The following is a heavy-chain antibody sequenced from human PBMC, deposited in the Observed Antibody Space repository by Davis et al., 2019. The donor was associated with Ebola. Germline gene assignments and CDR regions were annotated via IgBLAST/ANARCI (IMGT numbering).Heavy chain of an antibody. CDR3: AKSIQH. CDR1: GFTFSSYA. Sequence: GESLKISCAASGFTFSSYAMHWVRQAPGKGLEWVSAISGSGGSTYYADSVKGRFTISRDNAKNSLYLQMNSLRAEDTAVYYCAKSIQHWGQGTLVTVSS. CDR2: ISGSGGST. V-gene: IGHV3-23*01. D-gene: IGHD2-2*02. J-gene: IGHJ1*01.